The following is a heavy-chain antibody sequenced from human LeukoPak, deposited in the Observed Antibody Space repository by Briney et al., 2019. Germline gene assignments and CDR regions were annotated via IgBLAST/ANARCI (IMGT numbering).Heavy chain of an antibody. CDR3: ARDSSGYGHFDS. Sequence: SETLSLTCTVSGGSISSSGYYWGWIRQPPGKGLGWIGSIYYSGTTYYNSTLKSRVTISVDSSNNQFSLKLTSVTAADTAVYYCARDSSGYGHFDSWGQGTLVTVSS. J-gene: IGHJ4*02. CDR2: IYYSGTT. D-gene: IGHD5-12*01. CDR1: GGSISSSGYY. V-gene: IGHV4-39*01.